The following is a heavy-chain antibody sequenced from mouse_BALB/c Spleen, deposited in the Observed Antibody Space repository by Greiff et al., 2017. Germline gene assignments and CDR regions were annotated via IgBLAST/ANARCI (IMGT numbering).Heavy chain of an antibody. CDR2: IYPGNSDT. D-gene: IGHD1-1*01. Sequence: EVQLQQSATVLARPGASVKMSCKASGYSFTSYWMHWVKQRPGQGLEWIGAIYPGNSDTSYNQKFKGKAKLTAVTSASTAYMELSSLTNEDSAVYYCTRGYGSSHRYFDVWGAGTTVTVSS. CDR3: TRGYGSSHRYFDV. V-gene: IGHV1-5*01. CDR1: GYSFTSYW. J-gene: IGHJ1*01.